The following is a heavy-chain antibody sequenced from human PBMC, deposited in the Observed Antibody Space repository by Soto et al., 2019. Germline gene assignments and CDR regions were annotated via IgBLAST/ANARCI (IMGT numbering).Heavy chain of an antibody. D-gene: IGHD3-22*01. CDR1: GYTFTSYY. Sequence: SVKVSCKASGYTFTSYYMHWVRQAPGQGLEWMGGIIPIFGTANYAQKFQGRVTITADESTSTAYMELSSLRSEDTAVYYCARGGEYYYDSSGPAHFDYWGQGTLVTVSS. CDR2: IIPIFGTA. CDR3: ARGGEYYYDSSGPAHFDY. V-gene: IGHV1-69*13. J-gene: IGHJ4*02.